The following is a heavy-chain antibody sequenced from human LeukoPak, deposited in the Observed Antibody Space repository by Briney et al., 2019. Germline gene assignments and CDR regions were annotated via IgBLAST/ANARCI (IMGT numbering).Heavy chain of an antibody. CDR1: GFTFSSYG. J-gene: IGHJ4*02. CDR2: IRYDGSNK. CDR3: AKVDYYYDSSGYFFDY. V-gene: IGHV3-30*02. D-gene: IGHD3-22*01. Sequence: GGSLRLSCAASGFTFSSYGMHWVRQAPGKGLEWVAFIRYDGSNKYYADSVKCRFTISRDNSKNTLYLQMNSLRAEDTAVYYCAKVDYYYDSSGYFFDYWGQGTLVTVSS.